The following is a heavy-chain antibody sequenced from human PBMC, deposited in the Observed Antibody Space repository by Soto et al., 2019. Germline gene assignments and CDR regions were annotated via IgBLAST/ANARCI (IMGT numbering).Heavy chain of an antibody. D-gene: IGHD2-8*02. V-gene: IGHV4-31*03. Sequence: QVQLQESGPGLVKPSQTLSLTCTVSGGSISSGGYYWSWIRQHPGKGLEWIGYIYYSGSTYYNPSLKGRVSFSIDTSKNKFSLKMSSVTAADTAVYYCARPLGRNPRKCGGVDAFDIWGKGTMVTVSS. CDR3: ARPLGRNPRKCGGVDAFDI. J-gene: IGHJ3*02. CDR1: GGSISSGGYY. CDR2: IYYSGST.